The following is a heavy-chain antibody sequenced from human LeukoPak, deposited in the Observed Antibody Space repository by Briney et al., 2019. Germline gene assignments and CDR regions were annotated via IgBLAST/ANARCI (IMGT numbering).Heavy chain of an antibody. J-gene: IGHJ4*02. CDR3: ASGTNYGRGYYFDY. V-gene: IGHV1-69*06. Sequence: SSVKVSCKSSGCTFTSYCISWVRQSPGQGLGLRGGSIPSFCTTNYAQKFHGRVTITADKSTSTAYMELSSLRSEDTAVYYCASGTNYGRGYYFDYWGQGTLVTVSS. CDR1: GCTFTSYC. D-gene: IGHD2-8*01. CDR2: SIPSFCTT.